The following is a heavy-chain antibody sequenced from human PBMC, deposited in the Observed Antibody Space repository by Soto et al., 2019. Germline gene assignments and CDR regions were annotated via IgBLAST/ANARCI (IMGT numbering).Heavy chain of an antibody. CDR1: GGSFSGYY. CDR3: ARSQLAAAGNWMTRYYFDY. CDR2: INHSGST. J-gene: IGHJ4*02. D-gene: IGHD6-13*01. Sequence: QVQLQQWGAGLLKPSETLSLTCAVYGGSFSGYYWSWIRQPPGKGLEWIGEINHSGSTNYNPSLKSRDTISVDTSKNQFSLKLSSVTAADTAVYYCARSQLAAAGNWMTRYYFDYWGQGTLVTVSS. V-gene: IGHV4-34*01.